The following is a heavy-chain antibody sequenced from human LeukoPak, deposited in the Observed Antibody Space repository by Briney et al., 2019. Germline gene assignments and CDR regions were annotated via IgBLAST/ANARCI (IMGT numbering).Heavy chain of an antibody. V-gene: IGHV3-9*01. J-gene: IGHJ4*02. Sequence: PGGSLRLSCAASGFTFDDYAMHWVRQAPGNGLEWVSGISWNSGSIGYADSVKGRFTTSRDNAKNSLYLQMNSLRAEDTALYYCAKDYYYYDSSGYSDYWGQGTLVTVSS. CDR2: ISWNSGSI. CDR3: AKDYYYYDSSGYSDY. CDR1: GFTFDDYA. D-gene: IGHD3-22*01.